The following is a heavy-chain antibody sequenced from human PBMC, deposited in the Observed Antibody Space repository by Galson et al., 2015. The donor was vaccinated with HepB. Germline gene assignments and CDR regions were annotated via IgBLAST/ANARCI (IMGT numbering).Heavy chain of an antibody. Sequence: SVKVSCKASGYTFTSYYMHWVRQAPGQGLEWMGIINPSGGSTSYAQKFQGRVTMTRDTSTSTVYMELSSLRSEDTAVYYCARERRVRPGGIDEKTVKVGFSSGWSPFDYWGRGTLVTVSS. CDR2: INPSGGST. D-gene: IGHD6-19*01. J-gene: IGHJ4*02. CDR3: ARERRVRPGGIDEKTVKVGFSSGWSPFDY. V-gene: IGHV1-46*01. CDR1: GYTFTSYY.